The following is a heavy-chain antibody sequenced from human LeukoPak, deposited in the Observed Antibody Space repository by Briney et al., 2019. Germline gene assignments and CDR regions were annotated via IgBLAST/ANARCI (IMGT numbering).Heavy chain of an antibody. CDR2: IYHSGST. V-gene: IGHV4-38-2*02. CDR3: ARERQIAVVTGSTFDL. D-gene: IGHD1-14*01. CDR1: GYSISSGYY. J-gene: IGHJ3*01. Sequence: SETLSLTCTVSGYSISSGYYWGWIRQPPGKGLEWIGSIYHSGSTYYNPSLKSRVSISVDKSKNQFSLKLISVTAADTAVYYCARERQIAVVTGSTFDLWGPGALVIVSA.